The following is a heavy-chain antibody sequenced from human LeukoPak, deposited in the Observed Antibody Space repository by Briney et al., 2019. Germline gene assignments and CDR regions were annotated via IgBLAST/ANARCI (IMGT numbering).Heavy chain of an antibody. CDR1: GFTFIDHY. CDR2: IRNKANSYTT. Sequence: GSLRLSCAASGFTFIDHYMDWVGQAPGMGLEWIGRIRNKANSYTTEYAASVKGRFTVSRDDSKNSLFLQMNSLESEDTAVYYCARRNSVTQGLDNWGQGTLVTVSS. D-gene: IGHD5/OR15-5a*01. CDR3: ARRNSVTQGLDN. J-gene: IGHJ4*02. V-gene: IGHV3-72*01.